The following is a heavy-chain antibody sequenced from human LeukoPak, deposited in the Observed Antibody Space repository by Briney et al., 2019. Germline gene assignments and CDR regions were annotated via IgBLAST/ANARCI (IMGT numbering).Heavy chain of an antibody. CDR2: IYTSGST. Sequence: SETLSLTCTVSGGSISSGSYYWSWIRQPAGKGLEWIGRIYTSGSTNYNPSLKSRVTISVDTSKNQFSLKLSSVTAADTAVYYCASDSSSWYGGAFDIWGQGTMVTVSS. V-gene: IGHV4-61*02. CDR3: ASDSSSWYGGAFDI. CDR1: GGSISSGSYY. J-gene: IGHJ3*02. D-gene: IGHD6-13*01.